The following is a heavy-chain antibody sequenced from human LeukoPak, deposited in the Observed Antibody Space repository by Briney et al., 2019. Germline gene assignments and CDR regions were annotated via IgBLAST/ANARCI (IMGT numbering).Heavy chain of an antibody. V-gene: IGHV5-51*01. J-gene: IGHJ3*02. CDR3: ARNGPNYYDRSGYQPTNFFDI. Sequence: GESLKISCKGSGYSFTSYWIGWVRQMPGKGLEWMGIIYPGDSDTRYSPSFQGQVTISADKSISTAYLQWSSLKASDTAMYYWARNGPNYYDRSGYQPTNFFDIWGKGTRFTVS. CDR1: GYSFTSYW. D-gene: IGHD3-22*01. CDR2: IYPGDSDT.